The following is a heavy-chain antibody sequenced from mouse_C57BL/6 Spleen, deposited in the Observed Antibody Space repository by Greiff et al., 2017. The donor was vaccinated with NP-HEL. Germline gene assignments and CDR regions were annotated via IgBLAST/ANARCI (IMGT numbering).Heavy chain of an antibody. D-gene: IGHD3-3*01. Sequence: EVKLQESGPGLVKPSQSLSLTCSVTGYSITSGYYWNWIRQFPGNKLEWMGYISYDGSNNYNPSLKNRISITRDTSKNQFFLKLNSVTTEDTATYYCARRDYYYAMDYWGQGTSVTVSS. J-gene: IGHJ4*01. V-gene: IGHV3-6*01. CDR2: ISYDGSN. CDR3: ARRDYYYAMDY. CDR1: GYSITSGYY.